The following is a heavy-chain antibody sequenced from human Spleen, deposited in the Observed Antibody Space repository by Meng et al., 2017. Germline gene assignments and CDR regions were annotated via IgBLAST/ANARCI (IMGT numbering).Heavy chain of an antibody. Sequence: GESLKISCAASGFTFSDYYMNWVRQAPGKGLEWVSSISSSSTIYYADSVKGRFTISRDNAKNSLYLQMNSLRAEDTAVYYCTREGIYPSGDAFDSWGQGIMVTVSS. D-gene: IGHD6-13*01. CDR1: GFTFSDYY. J-gene: IGHJ3*02. CDR2: ISSSSTI. V-gene: IGHV3-69-1*02. CDR3: TREGIYPSGDAFDS.